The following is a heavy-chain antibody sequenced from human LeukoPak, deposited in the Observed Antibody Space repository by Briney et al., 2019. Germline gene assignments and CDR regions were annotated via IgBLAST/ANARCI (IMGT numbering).Heavy chain of an antibody. Sequence: AGGSLRLLRASSGFTFSSYAMSWVRQAPGKGLEWVSAISGSGGSTYYADSVKGRFTISRDNSKNTLYLQMNSLRAEDTAVYYCAKDPRLGTLRMDLGGKGTTVTVSS. CDR2: ISGSGGST. CDR1: GFTFSSYA. CDR3: AKDPRLGTLRMDL. J-gene: IGHJ6*03. V-gene: IGHV3-23*01. D-gene: IGHD1-1*01.